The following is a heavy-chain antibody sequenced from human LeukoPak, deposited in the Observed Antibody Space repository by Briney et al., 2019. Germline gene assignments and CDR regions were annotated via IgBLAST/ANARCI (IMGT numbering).Heavy chain of an antibody. CDR2: INHSGST. CDR1: GGSFSGYY. CDR3: ARDDCSGDSCYVAY. D-gene: IGHD2-15*01. J-gene: IGHJ4*02. Sequence: TSETLSLTCAVYGGSFSGYYWSWIRQPPGKGLEWIGEINHSGSTNYNPSLKSRVTISVDTSKNQFSLKLSSVTAADTAVYYCARDDCSGDSCYVAYWGQGTLVTVSS. V-gene: IGHV4-34*01.